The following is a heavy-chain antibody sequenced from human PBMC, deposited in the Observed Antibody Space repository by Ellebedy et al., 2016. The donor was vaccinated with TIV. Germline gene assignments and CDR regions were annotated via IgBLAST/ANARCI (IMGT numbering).Heavy chain of an antibody. CDR1: GGSISNSDYY. CDR2: IYYSGSA. Sequence: MPSETLSLTCTVSGGSISNSDYYWNWIRQPPGKGLEWIGSIYYSGSAYYNPSLKSRVTVSVQPSKNQFSLKLSSVTAADTAVYYCARDTVTANWGPLFDYWGQGTLVTVSS. D-gene: IGHD7-27*01. CDR3: ARDTVTANWGPLFDY. V-gene: IGHV4-39*07. J-gene: IGHJ4*02.